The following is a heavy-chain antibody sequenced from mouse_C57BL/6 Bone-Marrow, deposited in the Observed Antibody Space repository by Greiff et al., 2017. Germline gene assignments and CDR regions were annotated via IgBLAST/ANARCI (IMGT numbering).Heavy chain of an antibody. CDR2: ISPSYGGT. CDR1: GYTFTSYW. V-gene: IGHV1-53*01. D-gene: IGHD1-1*01. Sequence: VQLLQPGTELVKPGASVKLSCKASGYTFTSYWMHWVKQRPGQGLEWIGNISPSYGGTNYHEKFKSKATLTVDNASSTAYMQLSSLTSENSAVYYCARGHYGPYDMDYWGQGTSVTVSS. CDR3: ARGHYGPYDMDY. J-gene: IGHJ4*01.